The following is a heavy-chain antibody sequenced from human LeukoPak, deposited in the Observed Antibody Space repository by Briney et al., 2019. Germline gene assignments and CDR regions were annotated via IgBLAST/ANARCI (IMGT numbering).Heavy chain of an antibody. Sequence: SQTLSLTYAISGDSVSINSAAWNWVRQSPSRGLEWLGGTYYRSKWYNHYAVSVKHRIIINPDTSNNQFSQQLNAVTPEDTAVYYCAKTAANSIASWDRGPLVPVSS. V-gene: IGHV6-1*01. CDR1: GDSVSINSAA. J-gene: IGHJ5*01. CDR2: TYYRSKWYN. CDR3: AKTAANSIAS. D-gene: IGHD2-15*01.